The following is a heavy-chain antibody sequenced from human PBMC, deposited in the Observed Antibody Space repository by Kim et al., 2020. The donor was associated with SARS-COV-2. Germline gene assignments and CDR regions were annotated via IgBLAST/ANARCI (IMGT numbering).Heavy chain of an antibody. CDR3: ARGVYSSGWPLDY. V-gene: IGHV4-34*01. D-gene: IGHD6-19*01. Sequence: YNPSLKNRVTISVDTSKNQFSLKLSSVTAADTAVYYCARGVYSSGWPLDYWGQGTLVTVSS. J-gene: IGHJ4*02.